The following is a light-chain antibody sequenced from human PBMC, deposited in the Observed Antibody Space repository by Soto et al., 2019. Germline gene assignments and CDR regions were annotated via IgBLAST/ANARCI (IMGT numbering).Light chain of an antibody. CDR2: AAS. CDR1: QGISNY. V-gene: IGKV1-27*01. J-gene: IGKJ4*01. CDR3: QQYTNVPA. Sequence: DIQMTQSPSSLSASVGDRVTLTCRASQGISNYLAWYQQIPGKVPKLLISAASTLQTGVPSRFSGSGSGTDFTLTISSLQPEDVATYYCQQYTNVPAFGGGTKVEIK.